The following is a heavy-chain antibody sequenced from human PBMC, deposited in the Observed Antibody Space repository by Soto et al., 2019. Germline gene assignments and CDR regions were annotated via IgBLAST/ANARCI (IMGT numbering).Heavy chain of an antibody. CDR1: GGSISSYY. D-gene: IGHD2-2*02. V-gene: IGHV4-59*01. Sequence: PSETLSLTCTVSGGSISSYYWSWIRQPPGKGLEWIGYIYYSGSTNYNPSLKSRVTISVDTSKNQFSLKLSSVTAADTAVYYCASQTAAAIEGIDYWGQGTLVTVSS. J-gene: IGHJ4*02. CDR3: ASQTAAAIEGIDY. CDR2: IYYSGST.